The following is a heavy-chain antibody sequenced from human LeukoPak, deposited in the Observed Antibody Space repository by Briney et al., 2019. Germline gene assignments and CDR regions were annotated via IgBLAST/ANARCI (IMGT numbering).Heavy chain of an antibody. Sequence: LAASVKVSCKASGYTFTSYYMHWVRQAPGQGLEWMGIINPSGGSTSYAQKFQGRVTTTRDMTTSTVYMELSSLRSEDTAVYYCARVGGSYGTATFDYWGQGTLVTVSS. V-gene: IGHV1-46*01. CDR2: INPSGGST. CDR1: GYTFTSYY. CDR3: ARVGGSYGTATFDY. J-gene: IGHJ4*02. D-gene: IGHD1-26*01.